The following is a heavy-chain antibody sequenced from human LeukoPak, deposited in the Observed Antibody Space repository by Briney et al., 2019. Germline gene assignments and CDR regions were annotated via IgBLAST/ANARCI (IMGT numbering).Heavy chain of an antibody. V-gene: IGHV5-51*01. CDR2: IYPGDSDT. D-gene: IGHD4-17*01. CDR1: GYSFTSYW. CDR3: ARRRATVTLEYYFDY. J-gene: IGHJ4*02. Sequence: KPGESLKISCKGSGYSFTSYWIGWVRQMPGKGLEWMGIIYPGDSDTRYSPSFQGQVTISADKSISTAYLQWSSLKASDTAMYYCARRRATVTLEYYFDYWGQGTLVTVSS.